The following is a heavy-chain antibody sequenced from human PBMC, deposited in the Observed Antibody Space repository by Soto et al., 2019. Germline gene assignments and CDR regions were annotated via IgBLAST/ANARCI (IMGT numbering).Heavy chain of an antibody. CDR2: IIPIFGTA. J-gene: IGHJ4*02. CDR3: ASLGGDGYTGGY. CDR1: GGTFSSYA. Sequence: ASVKVSCKASGGTFSSYAISWVRQAPGQGLEWMGGIIPIFGTANYAQKFQGRVTITADKSTSTAYMELSSLRSEDTAVYYCASLGGDGYTGGYWGQGTMVTVYS. D-gene: IGHD2-21*01. V-gene: IGHV1-69*06.